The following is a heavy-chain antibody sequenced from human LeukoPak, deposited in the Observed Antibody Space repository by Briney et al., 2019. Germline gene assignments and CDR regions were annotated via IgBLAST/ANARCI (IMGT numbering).Heavy chain of an antibody. CDR1: GFTFSNAW. CDR3: TTGAPRAYSGSYSNC. CDR2: IKSKTDGGTT. D-gene: IGHD1-26*01. J-gene: IGHJ4*02. Sequence: GGSLRLSCAASGFTFSNAWMSWVRQAPGKGLEWVGRIKSKTDGGTTDYAAPVKGRFTISRDDSQNTLYLQMNSLRTEDTAVYYCTTGAPRAYSGSYSNCWGQGTLVTVSS. V-gene: IGHV3-15*01.